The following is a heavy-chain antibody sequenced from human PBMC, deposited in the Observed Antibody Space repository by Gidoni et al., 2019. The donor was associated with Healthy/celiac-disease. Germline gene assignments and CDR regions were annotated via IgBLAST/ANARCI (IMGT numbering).Heavy chain of an antibody. CDR3: SRDPVYSSRFDAFDI. CDR1: GFTCRSYI. CDR2: IISSSSTI. V-gene: IGHV3-48*02. D-gene: IGHD6-13*01. J-gene: IGHJ3*02. Sequence: VQPGESGGGLVQPGGALRLSCAASGFTCRSYIRNWVRQAPGKGLEWVSYIISSSSTIYYADSVKCRFTISRDNAKNSRYLQMNSLRDEDTAVYYCSRDPVYSSRFDAFDIWGQGTMVTVSS.